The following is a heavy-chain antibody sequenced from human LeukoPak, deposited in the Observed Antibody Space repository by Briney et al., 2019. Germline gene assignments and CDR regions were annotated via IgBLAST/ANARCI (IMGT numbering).Heavy chain of an antibody. CDR1: GFTFSSYA. CDR2: ISISGDDT. CDR3: ANEIRPNDY. J-gene: IGHJ4*02. D-gene: IGHD4-17*01. V-gene: IGHV3-23*01. Sequence: GGSLRLSCAASGFTFSSYAMTWVRQAPGKGLEWLSAISISGDDTYYADSVKGRFTISRDNSKNTLYLQMNSLSADDTAMYYCANEIRPNDYWGQGTLVTVSS.